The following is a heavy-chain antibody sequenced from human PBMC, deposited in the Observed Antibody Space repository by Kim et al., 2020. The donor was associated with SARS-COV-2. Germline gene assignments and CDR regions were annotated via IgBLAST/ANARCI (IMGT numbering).Heavy chain of an antibody. Sequence: GGSLRLSCAASGFAFSTYGMSWVRQAPGRGLEWVSYISGSGGVTHYADSVKGRFTISRDNSKNTLYLQMNSLRAEDTAVFYCAKGATGSYDYWGQGTLVTVSS. CDR1: GFAFSTYG. J-gene: IGHJ4*02. CDR3: AKGATGSYDY. V-gene: IGHV3-23*01. CDR2: ISGSGGVT. D-gene: IGHD1-26*01.